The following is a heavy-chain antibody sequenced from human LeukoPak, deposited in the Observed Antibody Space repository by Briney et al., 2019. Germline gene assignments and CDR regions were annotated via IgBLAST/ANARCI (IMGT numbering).Heavy chain of an antibody. J-gene: IGHJ6*04. V-gene: IGHV1-69*13. D-gene: IGHD2-15*01. CDR3: ARDELGLGYCSGGSCYGMDV. CDR1: GGTFSNYA. Sequence: SVKVSCKASGGTFSNYAISWVRQAPGQGLEWMGGIIPIFGTANYAQKFQGRVTITADESTSTAYMELSSLRSEDTAVYYCARDELGLGYCSGGSCYGMDVWGKGTTVTVSS. CDR2: IIPIFGTA.